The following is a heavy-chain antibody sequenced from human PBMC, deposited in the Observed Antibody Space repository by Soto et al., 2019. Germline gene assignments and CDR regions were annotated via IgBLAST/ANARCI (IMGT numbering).Heavy chain of an antibody. D-gene: IGHD3-10*01. Sequence: PGGSLRLSCAASGFTFSSYEMNWVRQAPGKGLGWVSYISSSGSTIYYADSVKGRFTISRDNAKNSLYLQMNSLRTEDTAVYYCARGVTVRGIDGWDYYFDYWGQGTLVTVSS. V-gene: IGHV3-48*03. CDR1: GFTFSSYE. CDR2: ISSSGSTI. J-gene: IGHJ4*02. CDR3: ARGVTVRGIDGWDYYFDY.